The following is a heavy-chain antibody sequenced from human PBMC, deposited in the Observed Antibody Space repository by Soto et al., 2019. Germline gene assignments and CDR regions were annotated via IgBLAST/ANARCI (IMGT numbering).Heavy chain of an antibody. CDR2: IRSKAYGGTT. D-gene: IGHD4-17*01. J-gene: IGHJ6*03. CDR1: GFTFGDYA. Sequence: GGSLRLSCTASGFTFGDYAMSWFRQAPGKGLEWVGFIRSKAYGGTTEYAASVKGRFTISRDDSKSIAYLQMTSLKTEDTAVYYCTRDPEKQDYGDYVEPVYYYYYYMDVWGKGTTVTVSS. V-gene: IGHV3-49*03. CDR3: TRDPEKQDYGDYVEPVYYYYYYMDV.